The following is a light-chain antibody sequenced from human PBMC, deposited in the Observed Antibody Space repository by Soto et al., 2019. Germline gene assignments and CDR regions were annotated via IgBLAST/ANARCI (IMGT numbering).Light chain of an antibody. CDR2: SNN. V-gene: IGLV1-44*01. Sequence: QSVLTQPPSASGTPGQRVTISCSGSSSNIGSNTVIWYQQLPGTAPTLLIYSNNQRPSGVPDRFSGSKSGTSASLAVNGLQSGDEADYYCAAWDDSLNGPVFGGGTKLTVL. J-gene: IGLJ3*02. CDR3: AAWDDSLNGPV. CDR1: SSNIGSNT.